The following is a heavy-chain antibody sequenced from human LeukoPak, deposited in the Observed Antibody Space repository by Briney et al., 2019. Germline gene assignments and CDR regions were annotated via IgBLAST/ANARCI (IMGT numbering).Heavy chain of an antibody. CDR2: INHSGST. V-gene: IGHV4-34*01. J-gene: IGHJ3*02. D-gene: IGHD2-2*01. CDR1: GGSFSGYY. CDR3: ARLSGAVVVPAADDAFDI. Sequence: SETLSLTCAVYGGSFSGYYWSWIRQPPGKGLEWIGKINHSGSTNYNPSLKSRVTISVDTSKNQFSLKLSSVTAADTAVYYCARLSGAVVVPAADDAFDIWGQGTMVTVSS.